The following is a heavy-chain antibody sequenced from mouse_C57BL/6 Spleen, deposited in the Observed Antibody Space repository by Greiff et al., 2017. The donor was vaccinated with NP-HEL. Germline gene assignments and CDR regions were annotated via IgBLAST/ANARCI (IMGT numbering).Heavy chain of an antibody. J-gene: IGHJ2*01. D-gene: IGHD1-1*01. CDR2: IYPGSGNT. V-gene: IGHV1-66*01. CDR3: ARGALFITTVVDY. CDR1: GYSFTSYY. Sequence: QVQLQQSGPELVKPGASVKISCKASGYSFTSYYIHWVKQRPGQGLEWIGWIYPGSGNTKYNEKFKGKATLTADTSSSTAYMQLSSLTSEDSAVYYCARGALFITTVVDYWGQGTTLTVSS.